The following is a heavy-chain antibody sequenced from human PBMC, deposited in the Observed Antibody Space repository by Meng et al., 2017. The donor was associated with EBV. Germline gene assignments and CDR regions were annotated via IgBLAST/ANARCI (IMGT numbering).Heavy chain of an antibody. CDR1: GFSLDTSGVA. D-gene: IGHD6-13*01. CDR2: IYWDDDK. V-gene: IGHV2-5*02. J-gene: IGHJ4*02. Sequence: ISLKRSGPPLMKPTQTLTLTFTFSGFSLDTSGVAVGWIRQPPGKPLEWLALIYWDDDKRYSPSLESRLTITRGPSRNQVVLTMTNVDPADTGTYFCVHTSTPSSWQPDFWGQGTLVTVSS. CDR3: VHTSTPSSWQPDF.